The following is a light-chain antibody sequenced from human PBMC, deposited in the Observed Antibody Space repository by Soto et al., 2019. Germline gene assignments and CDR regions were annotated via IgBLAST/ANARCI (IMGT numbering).Light chain of an antibody. V-gene: IGLV2-8*01. J-gene: IGLJ1*01. CDR3: GSYAGNNNYV. CDR1: SSDVGGYNY. Sequence: QSVLTQPPSASGSPGQSVTISCTGTSSDVGGYNYVSWYQQSPGKPPKLFFYAFSKRPSGFLERFSGSKSGTTASLTFFGLQAEEEADYYCGSYAGNNNYVFGTGTKVTVL. CDR2: AFS.